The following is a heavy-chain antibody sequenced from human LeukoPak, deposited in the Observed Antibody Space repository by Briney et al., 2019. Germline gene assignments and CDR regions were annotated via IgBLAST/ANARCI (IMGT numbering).Heavy chain of an antibody. D-gene: IGHD4-11*01. V-gene: IGHV3-64D*06. Sequence: GGSLRLSCSASGFTFSTYAIHWVRQAPGKGLEYVSGISNNGGTTYYADSVKGRFTISRDNSKNTLYLQMSSLTAEDTAVYYCATVLRVLLTRSELDPWGQGILVTVSS. J-gene: IGHJ5*02. CDR1: GFTFSTYA. CDR2: ISNNGGTT. CDR3: ATVLRVLLTRSELDP.